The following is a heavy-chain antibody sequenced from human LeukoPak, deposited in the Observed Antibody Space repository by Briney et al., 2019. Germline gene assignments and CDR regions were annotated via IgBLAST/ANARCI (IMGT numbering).Heavy chain of an antibody. Sequence: PSETLSLTCTVSGGSISSGGYYWSWLRQHPGQGLEWIGYIYYSGSTYYNPSLKSRVTISVDTSKNQFSLKLSSVTAADTAVYYCARVAYSSSWYWFDPWGQGTLVTVSS. CDR2: IYYSGST. D-gene: IGHD6-13*01. V-gene: IGHV4-31*03. CDR3: ARVAYSSSWYWFDP. J-gene: IGHJ5*02. CDR1: GGSISSGGYY.